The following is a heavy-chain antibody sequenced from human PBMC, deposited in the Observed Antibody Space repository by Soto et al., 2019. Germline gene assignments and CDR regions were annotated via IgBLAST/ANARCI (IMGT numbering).Heavy chain of an antibody. CDR1: GFTFSSYA. V-gene: IGHV3-23*01. J-gene: IGHJ6*02. CDR3: AKANYGDYDNYYYGMDV. D-gene: IGHD4-17*01. CDR2: ISGSGGST. Sequence: EVQLLESGGGLVQPGGSLRLSCAASGFTFSSYAMSWVRQAPGKGLEWVSAISGSGGSTYYADSVKGRFTISRDNSKNTLYLQMNSLRAEDTAVYYCAKANYGDYDNYYYGMDVWGQGTTVTFSS.